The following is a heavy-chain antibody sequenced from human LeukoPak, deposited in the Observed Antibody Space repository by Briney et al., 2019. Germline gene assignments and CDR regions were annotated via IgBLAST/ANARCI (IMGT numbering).Heavy chain of an antibody. J-gene: IGHJ4*02. CDR3: ASHSYDFWSGYYNSY. Sequence: PGGSLRLSCAASGFTSSSYSMNWVRQAPGKGLEWVSSISSSSSYIYYADSVKGRFTISRDNAKNSLYLQMNSLRAEDTAVYYCASHSYDFWSGYYNSYWGQGTLVTVSS. CDR2: ISSSSSYI. D-gene: IGHD3-3*01. CDR1: GFTSSSYS. V-gene: IGHV3-21*01.